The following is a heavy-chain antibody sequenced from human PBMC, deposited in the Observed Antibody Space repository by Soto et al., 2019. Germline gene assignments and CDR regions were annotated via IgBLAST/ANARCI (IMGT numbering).Heavy chain of an antibody. V-gene: IGHV3-30-3*01. CDR3: ASPLVSYGSISHDY. CDR1: GFTFSSHA. J-gene: IGHJ4*02. CDR2: ISYDGSNK. D-gene: IGHD1-26*01. Sequence: SLRLSCAASGFTFSSHAMHWVRQAPGKGLEWVAVISYDGSNKYYADSVKGRFTISRDNSKNTLYLQMNSLRAGDTAVYYCASPLVSYGSISHDYWGQGTLVTVSS.